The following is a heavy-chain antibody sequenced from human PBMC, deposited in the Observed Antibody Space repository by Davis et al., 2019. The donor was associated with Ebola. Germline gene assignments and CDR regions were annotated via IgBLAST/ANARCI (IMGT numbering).Heavy chain of an antibody. V-gene: IGHV1-2*04. CDR3: ARGPTHYDFRGAYYYYYYMDV. CDR2: INPNSGGT. J-gene: IGHJ6*03. D-gene: IGHD3-3*01. CDR1: GYTFTGYY. Sequence: ASVKVSCKASGYTFTGYYMHWVRQAPGQGLEWMGWINPNSGGTNYAQKFQGWVTMTRDTSISTAYMELSRLRSDDTAVYYCARGPTHYDFRGAYYYYYYMDVWGKGTTVTVSS.